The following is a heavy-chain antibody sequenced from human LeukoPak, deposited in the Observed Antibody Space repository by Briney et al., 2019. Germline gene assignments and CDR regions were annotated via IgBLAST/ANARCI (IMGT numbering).Heavy chain of an antibody. CDR1: GFTFTSYA. D-gene: IGHD5-12*01. Sequence: GGSLRLSCAASGFTFTSYAMSWVRQAPGKGLEWVSAISGTGGTTYYADSVKGRFTISRDNSKNTLYLQMRSLRAEDTAVYYCAKALGSIVVTTTDYWGQGTLVTVSS. V-gene: IGHV3-23*01. CDR2: ISGTGGTT. J-gene: IGHJ4*02. CDR3: AKALGSIVVTTTDY.